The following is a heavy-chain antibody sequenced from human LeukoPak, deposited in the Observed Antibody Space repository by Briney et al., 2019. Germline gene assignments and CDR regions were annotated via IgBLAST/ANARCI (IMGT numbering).Heavy chain of an antibody. Sequence: PGRSLRLSCAASGFTFDDYAMHWVRQAPGKGLEWVSGISWNSGSIGYADSVKGRFTISRDNAKNSLYLQMNSLRAEDTALYYCAKVLYSYGYSYYYGMDVWGQGTTVTVSS. CDR1: GFTFDDYA. V-gene: IGHV3-9*01. D-gene: IGHD5-18*01. CDR2: ISWNSGSI. CDR3: AKVLYSYGYSYYYGMDV. J-gene: IGHJ6*02.